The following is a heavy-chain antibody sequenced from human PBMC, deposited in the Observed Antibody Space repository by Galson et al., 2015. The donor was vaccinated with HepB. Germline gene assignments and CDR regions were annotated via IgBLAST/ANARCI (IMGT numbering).Heavy chain of an antibody. CDR2: VDPEDGET. V-gene: IGHV1-69-2*01. J-gene: IGHJ4*02. Sequence: VKVSCKVSGYTFTDFYIHWVKQAPGKGLEWMGLVDPEDGETIYADKFQGRVTIIADTSIDTAYMELSSLRSEDTAVYYCVKGLAYDWNDVDYWGQGTLVTVSS. CDR1: GYTFTDFY. D-gene: IGHD1-20*01. CDR3: VKGLAYDWNDVDY.